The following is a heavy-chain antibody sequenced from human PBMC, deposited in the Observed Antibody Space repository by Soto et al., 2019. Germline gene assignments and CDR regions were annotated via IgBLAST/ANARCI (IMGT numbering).Heavy chain of an antibody. CDR3: ARTSLQLERLGPFNY. J-gene: IGHJ4*02. Sequence: SVKVSCKASGGTFSSYAISWVRQAPGQGLEWMGGIIPIFGTANYAQKFQGRVTITADESTSPAYMELRSLRSEDTAVYSCARTSLQLERLGPFNYCGQGTLVTVSS. D-gene: IGHD1-1*01. V-gene: IGHV1-69*13. CDR2: IIPIFGTA. CDR1: GGTFSSYA.